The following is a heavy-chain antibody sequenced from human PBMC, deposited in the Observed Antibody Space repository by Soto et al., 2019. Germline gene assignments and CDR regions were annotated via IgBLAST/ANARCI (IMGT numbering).Heavy chain of an antibody. J-gene: IGHJ6*02. CDR1: GYTFTSYG. V-gene: IGHV1-18*04. CDR3: ARDLPPVVVPAAIPGSYYYYGMDV. Sequence: ASVKVSCKASGYTFTSYGISWVRQAPGQGLEWMGWISAYNGNTNYAQKLQGRVTMTTDTSTSTAYMELRSLRSDDTAVYYCARDLPPVVVPAAIPGSYYYYGMDVWGQGTTVTVS. D-gene: IGHD2-2*01. CDR2: ISAYNGNT.